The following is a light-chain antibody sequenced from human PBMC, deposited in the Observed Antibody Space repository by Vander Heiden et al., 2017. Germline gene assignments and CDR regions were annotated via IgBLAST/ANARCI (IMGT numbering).Light chain of an antibody. Sequence: SYVLTQQPSVSVAPGQTARITCGGNNLGTKSVHWYQQKPGQAPVLVVYDNSGRPSGIPERFSGSNSGNTATLTISRVEAGDEADYYCQVWDSSSDHWVFGGGTKLTVL. CDR1: NLGTKS. V-gene: IGLV3-21*02. J-gene: IGLJ3*02. CDR2: DNS. CDR3: QVWDSSSDHWV.